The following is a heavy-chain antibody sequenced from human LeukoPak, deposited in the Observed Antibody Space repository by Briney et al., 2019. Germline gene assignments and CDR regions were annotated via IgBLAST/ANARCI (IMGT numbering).Heavy chain of an antibody. D-gene: IGHD3-22*01. CDR3: ARAYYYDSSGYLRPDAFDI. CDR1: GGSVSSGSYY. J-gene: IGHJ3*02. CDR2: IYYSGST. Sequence: SETLSLTCTVSGGSVSSGSYYWSWIRQPPGKGLEWIGDIYYSGSTNYNPSLKSRVTISVDTSKNQFSLKLSSVTAADTAVYYCARAYYYDSSGYLRPDAFDIWGQGTMVTVSS. V-gene: IGHV4-61*01.